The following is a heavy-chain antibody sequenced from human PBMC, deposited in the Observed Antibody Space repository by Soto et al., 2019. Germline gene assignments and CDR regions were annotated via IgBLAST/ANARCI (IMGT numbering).Heavy chain of an antibody. CDR1: GYGFTSYW. CDR2: IYPDASDT. V-gene: IGHV5-51*01. D-gene: IGHD6-19*01. J-gene: IGHJ4*01. CDR3: ARHYSGGWYYFDY. Sequence: PGEALEISGKGFGYGFTSYWVGWGRQIPGKGLEWMGIIYPDASDTRYSPSFQGQVTMSADKSINTAYLQWNSLKASDTAMYYCARHYSGGWYYFDYWGQGTLVTVSS.